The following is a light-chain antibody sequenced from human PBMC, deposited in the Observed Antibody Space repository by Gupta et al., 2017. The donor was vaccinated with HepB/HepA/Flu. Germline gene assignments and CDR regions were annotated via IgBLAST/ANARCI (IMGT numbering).Light chain of an antibody. Sequence: QSVLTQPPSASGTPGQRVTISCSGSSSNIGSNTVNWYQQLPGTAPKLLIYSNKQRPSGVPDRVSGSKSGTSASLAISGLQSEDEADYYCAAWDDSLNGQVFGTGTKVTVL. J-gene: IGLJ1*01. V-gene: IGLV1-44*01. CDR3: AAWDDSLNGQV. CDR1: SSNIGSNT. CDR2: SNK.